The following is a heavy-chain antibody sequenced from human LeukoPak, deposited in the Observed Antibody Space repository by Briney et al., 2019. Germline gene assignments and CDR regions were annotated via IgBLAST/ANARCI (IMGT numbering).Heavy chain of an antibody. CDR3: AKKSVPNTPPTFDY. Sequence: GGSLRLSCAASGFTFSSYSMNWVRQAPGKGLEWVSAISGGGDSTYYADSVRGRFTISRDNSKNTLYLQMNSLRAEDTAVYYCAKKSVPNTPPTFDYWGQGTLVTVSS. CDR1: GFTFSSYS. J-gene: IGHJ4*02. V-gene: IGHV3-23*01. D-gene: IGHD2-2*02. CDR2: ISGGGDST.